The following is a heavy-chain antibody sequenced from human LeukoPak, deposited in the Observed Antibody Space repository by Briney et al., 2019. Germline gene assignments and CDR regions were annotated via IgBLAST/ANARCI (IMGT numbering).Heavy chain of an antibody. Sequence: GGSLRLSCAAPAFTFSSYTMHWVRQAPGKGLEWVAVILHDGSDIYYADSVKGRFTISRDNSKNTLYLQMNSLRAEDTAVYYCAGEGPQQEFDPWGQGTLVTVSS. CDR1: AFTFSSYT. D-gene: IGHD6-13*01. CDR3: AGEGPQQEFDP. CDR2: ILHDGSDI. V-gene: IGHV3-30*04. J-gene: IGHJ5*02.